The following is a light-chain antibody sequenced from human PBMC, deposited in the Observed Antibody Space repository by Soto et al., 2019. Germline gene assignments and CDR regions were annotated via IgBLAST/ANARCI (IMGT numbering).Light chain of an antibody. CDR3: QKSYTTPVT. Sequence: DVQITQSPASLSASVGDRVSITCRTSFTVSGYLNWWQQRPGKAPTLLIYGTFKLHSGVPSRFSGSGSGADFTLTITNVQPEDIATYYCQKSYTTPVTFGPGTRL. J-gene: IGKJ5*01. CDR1: FTVSGY. CDR2: GTF. V-gene: IGKV1-39*01.